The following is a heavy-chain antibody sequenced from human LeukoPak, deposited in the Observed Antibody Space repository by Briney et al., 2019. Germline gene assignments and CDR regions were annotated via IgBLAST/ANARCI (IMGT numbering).Heavy chain of an antibody. CDR3: ATRGFLSAIAVAGPNNWFDP. CDR1: GGSISSSSYY. Sequence: SETLSLTCTVSGGSISSSSYYWGWIRQPPGKGLEWIGSIYYSGSTYYNPSLKSRVTISVDTSKNQFSLKLSSVTAADTAVYYCATRGFLSAIAVAGPNNWFDPWGQGTLVTVSS. CDR2: IYYSGST. J-gene: IGHJ5*02. V-gene: IGHV4-39*07. D-gene: IGHD6-19*01.